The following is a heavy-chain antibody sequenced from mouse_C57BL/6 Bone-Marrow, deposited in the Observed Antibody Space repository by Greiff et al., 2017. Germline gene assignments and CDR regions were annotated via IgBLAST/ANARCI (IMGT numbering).Heavy chain of an antibody. CDR3: ARKGLIAMDY. J-gene: IGHJ4*01. D-gene: IGHD2-2*01. V-gene: IGHV1-19*01. CDR1: GYTFTDYY. CDR2: INPYNGGT. Sequence: EVQLVESGPVLVKPGASVKMSCKASGYTFTDYYLNWVKQSHGQSLEWIGVINPYNGGTSYNQKVKGKATLTVDKSSCTAYMELNSLTSEDSAVYYCARKGLIAMDYGGQGTSVTVSS.